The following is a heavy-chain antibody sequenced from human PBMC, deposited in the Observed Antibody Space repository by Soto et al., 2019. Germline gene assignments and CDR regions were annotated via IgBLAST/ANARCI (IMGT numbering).Heavy chain of an antibody. CDR1: GYPLTSYG. D-gene: IGHD5-18*01. CDR2: ISAYNGNK. V-gene: IGHV1-18*01. CDR3: ARRGGYSYIMDY. Sequence: ASVKVSRNASGYPLTSYGIRWVLQAPGQGLEWMGWISAYNGNKNYAKKLQGRVTMTTEKYTRTAYMELRSRRSEEPAVYYCARRGGYSYIMDYWGQGTLVTVSS. J-gene: IGHJ4*02.